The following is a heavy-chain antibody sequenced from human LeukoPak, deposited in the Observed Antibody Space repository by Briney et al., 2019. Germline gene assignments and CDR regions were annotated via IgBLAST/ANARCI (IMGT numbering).Heavy chain of an antibody. J-gene: IGHJ3*02. Sequence: ASVKVSRKASGYTFNNYAISWVRQAPGQGLEWLGWISAYNGNTNYAQNFQGRVTMTTDTSTSTAYMEVRSLRSDDTAVYYCARMYSSGWPLDPVDIWGQGTMVTVS. CDR2: ISAYNGNT. CDR3: ARMYSSGWPLDPVDI. V-gene: IGHV1-18*01. CDR1: GYTFNNYA. D-gene: IGHD6-19*01.